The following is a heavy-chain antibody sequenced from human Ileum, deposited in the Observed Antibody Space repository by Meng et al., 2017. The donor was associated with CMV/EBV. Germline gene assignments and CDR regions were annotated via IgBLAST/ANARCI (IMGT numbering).Heavy chain of an antibody. CDR2: MCYNGDT. CDR3: ALRGSAAGTFQY. CDR1: GFTFSDSA. J-gene: IGHJ1*01. V-gene: IGHV4-59*11. Sequence: VQLVEFGGDLVQPGGSLKLSCAASGFTFSDSAVHWVRQASGKGLEWIGYMCYNGDTNYNPSLKSRVTISGDTSKNQFSLKLSSVTAADTAVYYCALRGSAAGTFQYWGQGTLVTVSS. D-gene: IGHD6-13*01.